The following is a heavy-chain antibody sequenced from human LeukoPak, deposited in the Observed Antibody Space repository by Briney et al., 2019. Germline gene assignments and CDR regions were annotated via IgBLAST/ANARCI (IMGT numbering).Heavy chain of an antibody. CDR2: INPSGGST. Sequence: ASVKVSCKASGYTFTGYYMHWVRQAPGQGLEWMGIINPSGGSTSYAQKFQGRVTMTRDMSTSTVYMELSSLRSEDTAVYYCAREVPLGYCSSTSCPPTPSAFDIWGQGTMVTVSS. CDR1: GYTFTGYY. J-gene: IGHJ3*02. D-gene: IGHD2-2*03. V-gene: IGHV1-46*01. CDR3: AREVPLGYCSSTSCPPTPSAFDI.